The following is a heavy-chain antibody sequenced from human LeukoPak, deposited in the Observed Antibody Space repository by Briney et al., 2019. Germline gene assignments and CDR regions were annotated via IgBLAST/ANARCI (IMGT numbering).Heavy chain of an antibody. V-gene: IGHV4-30-2*01. Sequence: TLSLTCAVSGGSISSGGYSWSWIRQPPGTGLEWIGYIYHSGSTYYNPSLKSRVTISVDRSKNQFSLKLSSVTAADTAVYYCARGNYGPFDPWGQGTLVTVSS. J-gene: IGHJ5*02. CDR2: IYHSGST. CDR1: GGSISSGGYS. D-gene: IGHD3-16*01. CDR3: ARGNYGPFDP.